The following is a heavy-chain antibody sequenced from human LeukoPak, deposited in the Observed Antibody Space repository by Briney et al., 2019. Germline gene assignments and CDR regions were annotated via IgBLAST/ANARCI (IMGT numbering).Heavy chain of an antibody. CDR1: GFTFDDYA. V-gene: IGHV3-9*03. D-gene: IGHD3-16*01. CDR2: INWNSGNI. CDR3: AKASSWGLDSAFDI. Sequence: PGGSLRLSCAASGFTFDDYAMHWVRQAPGKGLQWVSGINWNSGNIGYADSVKGRFTISRDNAKNSLYLQMNALRAEDMAVYYCAKASSWGLDSAFDIWGHGTMVTVSS. J-gene: IGHJ3*02.